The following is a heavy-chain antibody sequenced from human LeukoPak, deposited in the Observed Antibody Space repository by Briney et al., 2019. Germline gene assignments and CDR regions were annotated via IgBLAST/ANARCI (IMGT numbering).Heavy chain of an antibody. Sequence: PSETLSLTCSVYGGSFSGYYWSWIRQPPGKGLEWIGEINHSGSTNYNPSLKSRVTISVDTSKNQFSLKLSSVTAADTAVYYCARPPHPTTVTNSRARSYYMDVWGKGTTVTVSS. CDR2: INHSGST. CDR1: GGSFSGYY. CDR3: ARPPHPTTVTNSRARSYYMDV. J-gene: IGHJ6*03. V-gene: IGHV4-34*01. D-gene: IGHD4-17*01.